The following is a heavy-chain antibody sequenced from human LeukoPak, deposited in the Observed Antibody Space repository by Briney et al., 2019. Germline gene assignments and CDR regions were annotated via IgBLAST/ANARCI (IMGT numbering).Heavy chain of an antibody. CDR3: AKAKLGATYYYYYGMDV. Sequence: GGSLRLSCAASGSTFSSYGMHWVRQAPGKGLEWVAVISYDGSNKYYADSVKGRFTISRDNSKNTLYLQMNSLRAEDTAVYYCAKAKLGATYYYYYGMDVWGQGTTVTISS. J-gene: IGHJ6*02. V-gene: IGHV3-30*18. CDR1: GSTFSSYG. CDR2: ISYDGSNK. D-gene: IGHD1-26*01.